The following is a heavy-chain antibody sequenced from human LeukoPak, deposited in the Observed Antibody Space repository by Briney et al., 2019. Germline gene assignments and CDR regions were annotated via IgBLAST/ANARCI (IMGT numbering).Heavy chain of an antibody. CDR1: GGSFSGYY. CDR3: ARVKSYYDFWSGYSSPRSHYFDY. D-gene: IGHD3-3*01. CDR2: INHSGST. J-gene: IGHJ4*02. Sequence: PSETLSLTCAVYGGSFSGYYWSWIRQPPGKGLEWIGEINHSGSTNYNPSLKSRVTISVDTSKNQFSLKLSSVTAADTAVYYCARVKSYYDFWSGYSSPRSHYFDYWGQGTLVTVSS. V-gene: IGHV4-34*01.